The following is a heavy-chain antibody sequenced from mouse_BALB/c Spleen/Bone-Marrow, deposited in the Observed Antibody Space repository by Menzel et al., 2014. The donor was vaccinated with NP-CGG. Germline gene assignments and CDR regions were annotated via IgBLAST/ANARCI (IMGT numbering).Heavy chain of an antibody. V-gene: IGHV5-9-2*01. J-gene: IGHJ3*01. CDR2: ISGGGSYT. Sequence: EVQVEESGGGLVKSGGSLKLSCAASGFTFSNYGMSWVRQTPEKRLEWVATISGGGSYTFYSESVKGRFTISRDNAKNNLSLQLSSLRSEDTAVYYCARHAYYDQTEVSFIYWGQGTLVTVSA. D-gene: IGHD2-4*01. CDR3: ARHAYYDQTEVSFIY. CDR1: GFTFSNYG.